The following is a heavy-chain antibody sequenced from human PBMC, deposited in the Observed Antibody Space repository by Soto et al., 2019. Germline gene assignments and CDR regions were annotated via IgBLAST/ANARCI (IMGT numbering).Heavy chain of an antibody. CDR2: IIPIFGTA. CDR3: ARERDYYSYGMDV. J-gene: IGHJ6*02. CDR1: GGAFSSYA. V-gene: IGHV1-69*13. Sequence: ASVKVSCKASGGAFSSYAISWVRQAPGQGLEWMGGIIPIFGTANYAQKFQGRVTITADESTSTAYMELSSLRSEDTAVYYCARERDYYSYGMDVWGQGTTVTVSS.